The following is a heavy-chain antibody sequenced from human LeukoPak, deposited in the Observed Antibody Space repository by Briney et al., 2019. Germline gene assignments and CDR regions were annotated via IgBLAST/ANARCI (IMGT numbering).Heavy chain of an antibody. J-gene: IGHJ4*02. CDR2: IDWDDDK. V-gene: IGHV2-70*11. D-gene: IGHD3-22*01. Sequence: SGPTLVNPTQTLTLTCTPYGFSLSTSGMCVSWIRQPPGKALEWLARIDWDDDKYYSTSLKTRLTISKDTSKNQVVLTMTNMDPVDTATYYCAQVQYYYDSSGKKYYFDYWGQGTLVTVSS. CDR3: AQVQYYYDSSGKKYYFDY. CDR1: GFSLSTSGMC.